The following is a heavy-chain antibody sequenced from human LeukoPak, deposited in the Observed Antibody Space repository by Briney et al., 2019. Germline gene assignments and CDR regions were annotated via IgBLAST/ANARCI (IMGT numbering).Heavy chain of an antibody. CDR3: ASRNYYDSSGYYYNEDY. CDR1: GSTFSSYA. J-gene: IGHJ4*02. V-gene: IGHV1-69*01. D-gene: IGHD3-22*01. Sequence: SVKVSCKASGSTFSSYAISWVRQAPGQGLEWMGGIIPIFGTANYAQKFQGRVTITADESTSTAYMELSSLRSEDTAVYYCASRNYYDSSGYYYNEDYWGQGTLVTVSS. CDR2: IIPIFGTA.